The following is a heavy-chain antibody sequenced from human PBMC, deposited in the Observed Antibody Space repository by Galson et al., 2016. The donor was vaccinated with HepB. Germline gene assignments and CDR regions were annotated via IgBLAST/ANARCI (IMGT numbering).Heavy chain of an antibody. D-gene: IGHD2-8*02. J-gene: IGHJ6*02. CDR1: GFTVSSNY. CDR3: ARGTGGKYYCGMDV. CDR2: VYSSGNT. V-gene: IGHV3-53*01. Sequence: SLRLSCAASGFTVSSNYMSWVRQAPGKGLEWVSVVYSSGNTYYAGSVKGRFTISRDNSKNTLYLQMNSLRAEDTAVYYCARGTGGKYYCGMDVWGQGTTVTVPS.